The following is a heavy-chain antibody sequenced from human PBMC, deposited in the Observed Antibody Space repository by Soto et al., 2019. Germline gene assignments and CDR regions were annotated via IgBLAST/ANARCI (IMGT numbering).Heavy chain of an antibody. CDR2: IKQDGSEK. CDR1: GFTFSTYY. V-gene: IGHV3-7*01. CDR3: ARDRGYCSGATCYTVLDY. D-gene: IGHD2-15*01. J-gene: IGHJ4*02. Sequence: EVQLVESGGGLVQPGGSLRLSCAASGFTFSTYYMNWVCQAPGKGLEWVANIKQDGSEKYYVDSVKGRFTISRDNAKNSLYLQMNSLRAEDTAVYYCARDRGYCSGATCYTVLDYWVQGTLVTVSS.